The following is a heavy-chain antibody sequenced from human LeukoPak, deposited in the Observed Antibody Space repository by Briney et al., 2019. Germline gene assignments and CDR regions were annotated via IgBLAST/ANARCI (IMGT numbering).Heavy chain of an antibody. D-gene: IGHD3-10*01. CDR3: AREGVPYYYYYMDV. CDR2: INSDGSST. J-gene: IGHJ6*03. V-gene: IGHV3-74*01. Sequence: PGGSLRLSCAASGFTFNNYWMHWVRQAPGKGLVWVSRINSDGSSTSFADSVKGRFTISRDNAKNTLYLQMNSLRAEDTAVYYCAREGVPYYYYYMDVWGKGTTVTVSS. CDR1: GFTFNNYW.